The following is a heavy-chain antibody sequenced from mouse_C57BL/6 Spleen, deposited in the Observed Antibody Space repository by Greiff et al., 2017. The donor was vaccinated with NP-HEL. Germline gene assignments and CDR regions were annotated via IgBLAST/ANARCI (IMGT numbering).Heavy chain of an antibody. CDR2: INPSNGGT. D-gene: IGHD2-4*01. CDR1: GYTFTSYW. V-gene: IGHV1-53*01. J-gene: IGHJ3*01. CDR3: ARSTRYDYDVQVY. Sequence: QVQLQQPGTELVKPGASVKLSCKASGYTFTSYWMYWVKQRPGQGLEWIGNINPSNGGTNYNEKFKSKATLTVDKSSSTAYMQLSSLTSEDSAVYYCARSTRYDYDVQVYWGQGTLVTVSA.